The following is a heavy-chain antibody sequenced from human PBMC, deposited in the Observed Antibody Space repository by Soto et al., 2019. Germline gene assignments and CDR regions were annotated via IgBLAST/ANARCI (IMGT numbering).Heavy chain of an antibody. D-gene: IGHD4-17*01. V-gene: IGHV3-66*01. CDR2: IYTGGST. J-gene: IGHJ4*02. CDR3: ARSFGDYTYYFDY. Sequence: GGSLRLSCAASGFSVSINYMSWFRQAPGKGLEWVSLIYTGGSTYYADSVKGRFTISRDDSKNTLYLQMNSLRAEDTAVYYCARSFGDYTYYFDYWGQGTLVTVSS. CDR1: GFSVSINY.